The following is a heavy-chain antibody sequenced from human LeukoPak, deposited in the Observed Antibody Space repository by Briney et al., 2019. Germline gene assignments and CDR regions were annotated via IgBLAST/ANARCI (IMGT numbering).Heavy chain of an antibody. Sequence: SETLSLTCTVSGGSISSSSYYWGWIRQPPGKGLEWIGSIYYSGSTNYNPSLKSRVTISVDTSKNQFSLKLSSVTAADTAVYYCASPLQEGVDYWGQGTLVTVSS. D-gene: IGHD3-10*01. V-gene: IGHV4-39*01. J-gene: IGHJ4*02. CDR3: ASPLQEGVDY. CDR2: IYYSGST. CDR1: GGSISSSSYY.